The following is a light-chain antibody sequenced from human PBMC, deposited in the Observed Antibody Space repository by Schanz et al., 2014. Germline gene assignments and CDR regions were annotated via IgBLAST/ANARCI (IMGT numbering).Light chain of an antibody. Sequence: QSALTQPASVSGSPGQSITISCTGTSSDVGGYNYVSWYQQYPGKAPKLMIYDVSNRPSGVSNRFSGSKSGNTASLAITGLQAEDEADYYCQSYDSSLSGSKVFGGGTKLTVL. J-gene: IGLJ3*02. CDR3: QSYDSSLSGSKV. CDR2: DVS. V-gene: IGLV2-14*01. CDR1: SSDVGGYNY.